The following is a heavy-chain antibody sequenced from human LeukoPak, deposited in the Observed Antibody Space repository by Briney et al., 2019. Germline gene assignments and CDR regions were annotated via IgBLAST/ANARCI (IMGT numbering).Heavy chain of an antibody. CDR2: IYYSGST. D-gene: IGHD6-19*01. CDR3: ARSYSSGRHAGLYFDY. Sequence: SETLSLTCTVSGGSISSYYWSWIRQPPGKGLEWIGYIYYSGSTSYNPSLKSRVTISVDTSKNQFSLKLSSVTAADTAVYYCARSYSSGRHAGLYFDYWAREPWSPSPQ. J-gene: IGHJ4*02. V-gene: IGHV4-59*01. CDR1: GGSISSYY.